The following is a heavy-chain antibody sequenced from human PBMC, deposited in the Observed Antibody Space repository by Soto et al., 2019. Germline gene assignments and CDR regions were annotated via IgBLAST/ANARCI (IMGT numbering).Heavy chain of an antibody. CDR2: VYYTGTT. D-gene: IGHD2-21*02. V-gene: IGHV4-31*03. CDR1: GGSISSGGYY. Sequence: QVQLQESGPGLVKPSQTLSLTCTVSGGSISSGGYYWSWIRQHPGKGLEWIAYVYYTGTTYYNPSLKSXXSXSXXTPKNHFSLNLDSVTAADTAVYYCARDGGNSGFDYWGQGTLVTVSS. J-gene: IGHJ4*02. CDR3: ARDGGNSGFDY.